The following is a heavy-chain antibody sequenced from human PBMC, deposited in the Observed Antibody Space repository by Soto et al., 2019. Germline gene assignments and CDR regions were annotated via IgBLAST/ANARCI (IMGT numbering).Heavy chain of an antibody. D-gene: IGHD6-13*01. CDR1: GGSISSSNW. CDR2: IYHSGST. J-gene: IGHJ5*02. CDR3: AKGGEQRVPGGGFDP. Sequence: KPSETLSLTCAVSGGSISSSNWWSWVRQPPGKGLEWIGEIYHSGSTNYNPSLKSRVTISVDKSKNQFSLKLSSVTAADTAVYYCAKGGEQRVPGGGFDPWGQGTLVTAPQ. V-gene: IGHV4-4*02.